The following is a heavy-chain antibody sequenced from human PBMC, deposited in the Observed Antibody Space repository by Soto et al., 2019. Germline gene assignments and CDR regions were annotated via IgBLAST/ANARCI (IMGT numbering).Heavy chain of an antibody. J-gene: IGHJ4*02. D-gene: IGHD6-19*01. CDR2: MYNSGST. Sequence: DTLSLTCTVSGGSVSSGSYYWSWIRQPPGKGLEWIGYMYNSGSTNYNPSLKRRVIISVDTSKNQFSLKLSSVTAADTAVYYCARVSSGWYYFDYWGQGTLVTVSS. V-gene: IGHV4-61*01. CDR3: ARVSSGWYYFDY. CDR1: GGSVSSGSYY.